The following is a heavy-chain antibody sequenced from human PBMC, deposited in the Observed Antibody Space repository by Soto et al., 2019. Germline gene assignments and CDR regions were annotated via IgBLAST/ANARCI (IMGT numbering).Heavy chain of an antibody. V-gene: IGHV3-30-3*01. J-gene: IGHJ4*02. D-gene: IGHD1-1*01. CDR2: ISNDGSSK. CDR3: ARDRLPRASVATPGYLDY. Sequence: GGSLRLSCAASGFTFSSYAIHWVRQAPGKGLEWVAVISNDGSSKYYADSVKGRFTISRDNSWNTLDLQMNSLRAEDTAVYYCARDRLPRASVATPGYLDYWGQGSLVTVPQ. CDR1: GFTFSSYA.